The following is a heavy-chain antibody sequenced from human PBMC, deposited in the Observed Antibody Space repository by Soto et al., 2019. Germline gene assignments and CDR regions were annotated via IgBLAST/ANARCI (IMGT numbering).Heavy chain of an antibody. CDR3: ARASDSGYDYFGY. CDR1: GFTFSSYG. CDR2: IWYDGSNK. Sequence: QVQLVESGGGVVQPGRSLRLSCAASGFTFSSYGMHWVRQAPGKGLEWVAVIWYDGSNKYYADSVKGRFTISRDNSKNTLYLQMNSRRADDTAVYYCARASDSGYDYFGYWGQGTLVNVSS. D-gene: IGHD5-12*01. V-gene: IGHV3-33*01. J-gene: IGHJ4*02.